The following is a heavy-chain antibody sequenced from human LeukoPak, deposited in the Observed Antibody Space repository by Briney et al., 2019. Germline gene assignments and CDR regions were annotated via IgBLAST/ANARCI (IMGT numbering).Heavy chain of an antibody. CDR2: IYSGGST. Sequence: GGSLRLSCAASGFTVSTNYMSWVRQAPGKGLEWVSVIYSGGSTFYADSVKGRFTISRDNSKNTLYLQMNSLRAEDTAVYYCARDIYYDSSGYYGSVYWGQGTLVTVSS. V-gene: IGHV3-53*01. D-gene: IGHD3-22*01. CDR1: GFTVSTNY. J-gene: IGHJ4*02. CDR3: ARDIYYDSSGYYGSVY.